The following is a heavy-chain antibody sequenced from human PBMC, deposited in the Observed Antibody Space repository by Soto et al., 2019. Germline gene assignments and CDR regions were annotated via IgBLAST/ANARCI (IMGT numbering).Heavy chain of an antibody. Sequence: AASVKVSCKASGYTFTSYGISWVRQAPGQGLEWMGWISAYNGNTNYAQKLQGRVTMTTDTSTSTAYMELRSLRSDDTAVYYCARDTAHYYDSSGYYSLSRFDPWGQGTLVTVSS. CDR3: ARDTAHYYDSSGYYSLSRFDP. J-gene: IGHJ5*02. V-gene: IGHV1-18*01. CDR1: GYTFTSYG. D-gene: IGHD3-22*01. CDR2: ISAYNGNT.